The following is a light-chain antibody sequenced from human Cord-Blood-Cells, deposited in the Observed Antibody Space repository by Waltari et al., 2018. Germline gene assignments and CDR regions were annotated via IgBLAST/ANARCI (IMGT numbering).Light chain of an antibody. J-gene: IGKJ1*01. CDR2: WAS. Sequence: DIVMTQSQDSLAVSLGERATINCKSSQSVLYSSNNKNYLACYQQKPGQPPKLLIYWASTRESGVPDRFSGSGSGTDFTLTISSLQAEDVAVYYCQQYYSTPWTFGQGTKVEIK. V-gene: IGKV4-1*01. CDR1: QSVLYSSNNKNY. CDR3: QQYYSTPWT.